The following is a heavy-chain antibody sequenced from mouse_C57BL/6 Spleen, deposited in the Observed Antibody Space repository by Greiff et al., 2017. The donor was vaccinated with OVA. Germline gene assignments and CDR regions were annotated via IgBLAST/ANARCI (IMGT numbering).Heavy chain of an antibody. CDR2: IRLKSDNYAT. D-gene: IGHD2-3*01. CDR3: TGGDGYYFDY. J-gene: IGHJ2*01. CDR1: GFTFSNYW. V-gene: IGHV6-3*01. Sequence: EVMLVESGGGLVQPGGSMKLSCVASGFTFSNYWMNWVRQSPEKGLEWVAQIRLKSDNYATHYAESVKGRFTISRDDSKSSVYLQMNNLRAEDTGIYYCTGGDGYYFDYWGQGTTLTVSS.